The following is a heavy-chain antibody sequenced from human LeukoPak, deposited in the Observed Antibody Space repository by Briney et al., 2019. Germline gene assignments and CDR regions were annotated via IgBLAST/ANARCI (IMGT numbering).Heavy chain of an antibody. CDR2: IKKDVDEK. CDR3: ARGPPYGSRSDYFDY. J-gene: IGHJ4*02. Sequence: GGSLRLSCEVSGMTFDRHGMHWVRQAPGKGLEWVARIKKDVDEKYYVDSVKGRFTISRDNAKSSLYLHMNSLRVEDTAVYYCARGPPYGSRSDYFDYWGQGTLVTVSS. D-gene: IGHD3-10*01. CDR1: GMTFDRHG. V-gene: IGHV3-7*01.